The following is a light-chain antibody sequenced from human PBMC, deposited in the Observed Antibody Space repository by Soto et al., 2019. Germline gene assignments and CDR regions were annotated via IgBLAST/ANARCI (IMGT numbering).Light chain of an antibody. V-gene: IGLV3-1*01. CDR1: NLGKKY. CDR2: QDN. Sequence: SYELTQPPSVSVSPGRTASITCSGDNLGKKYVSWYQQKPGQAPVVAIYQDNKRPSGIPERISGSNCGNTATLTIGGTQAVDEADYYCQAWDSSTVLFGGGTQLTVL. J-gene: IGLJ2*01. CDR3: QAWDSSTVL.